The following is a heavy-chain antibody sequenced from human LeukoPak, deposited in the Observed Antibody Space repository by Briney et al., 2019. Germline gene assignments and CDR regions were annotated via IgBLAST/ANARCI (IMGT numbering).Heavy chain of an antibody. D-gene: IGHD6-6*01. V-gene: IGHV4-59*12. CDR3: ARETARGPAHS. Sequence: SETLSLTCTVSGGSIRPYYWSWIRQPPGTGLEWIGYIYYSGSTNYNPSLESRVTMSVDTSKNQFSLKLSSVTAADTAVYYCARETARGPAHSWGQGTLVTVSS. CDR2: IYYSGST. J-gene: IGHJ4*02. CDR1: GGSIRPYY.